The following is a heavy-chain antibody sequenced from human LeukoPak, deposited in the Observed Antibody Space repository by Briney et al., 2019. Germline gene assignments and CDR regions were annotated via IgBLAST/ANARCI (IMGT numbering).Heavy chain of an antibody. CDR1: GFASSSYW. CDR2: IKQDGSEK. D-gene: IGHD3-10*01. J-gene: IGHJ4*02. CDR3: AREEYYYGSGSSY. V-gene: IGHV3-7*03. Sequence: GGTPRLSCAASGFASSSYWMSWVRQAPGKGLEWVANIKQDGSEKYYVDSVKGRFTISRDNAKNSLYLQMNSLRAEDTAVYYCAREEYYYGSGSSYWGQGTLVTVSS.